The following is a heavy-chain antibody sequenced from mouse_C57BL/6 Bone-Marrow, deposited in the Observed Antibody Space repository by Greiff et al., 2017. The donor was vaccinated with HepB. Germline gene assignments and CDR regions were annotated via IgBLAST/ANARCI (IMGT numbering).Heavy chain of an antibody. CDR2: IYPGSGST. CDR3: AKITTVVATKGYFDV. Sequence: QVQLQQPGAELVKPGASVKMSCKASGYTFTSYWITWVKQRTGQGLEWIGEIYPGSGSTNYNEKFKRKATLTVDTSSSTASMQLSSLTSEDSAVYYCAKITTVVATKGYFDVWGTGTTVTVSS. J-gene: IGHJ1*03. CDR1: GYTFTSYW. V-gene: IGHV1-55*01. D-gene: IGHD1-1*01.